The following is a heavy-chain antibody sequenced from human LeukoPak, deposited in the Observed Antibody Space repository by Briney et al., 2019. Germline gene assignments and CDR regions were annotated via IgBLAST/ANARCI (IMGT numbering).Heavy chain of an antibody. Sequence: SETLSLTCTVSGGSISSHYWSWIRQPPGKGLEWIGYIYYSGSTNYNPSLKSRVTISIDTSKNQFSLKLSSVTAADTAVYYCGRDALVGYFSYYYMDVWGKGTTVTVSS. V-gene: IGHV4-59*11. CDR2: IYYSGST. CDR1: GGSISSHY. D-gene: IGHD2-15*01. J-gene: IGHJ6*03. CDR3: GRDALVGYFSYYYMDV.